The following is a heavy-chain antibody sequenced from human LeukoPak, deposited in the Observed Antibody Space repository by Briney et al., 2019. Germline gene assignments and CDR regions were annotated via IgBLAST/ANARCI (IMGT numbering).Heavy chain of an antibody. Sequence: SETLSLTCTVSGGSISTSSYYWGWIRQPPGKGLEWIGSIYHSRSTYYNASLKSRATISADTSKNQFSLKLSSVTAADTAVYYCARHRWMEVYGSGSYYVDYWGQGTLVTVSS. V-gene: IGHV4-39*01. CDR2: IYHSRST. CDR1: GGSISTSSYY. J-gene: IGHJ4*02. CDR3: ARHRWMEVYGSGSYYVDY. D-gene: IGHD3-10*01.